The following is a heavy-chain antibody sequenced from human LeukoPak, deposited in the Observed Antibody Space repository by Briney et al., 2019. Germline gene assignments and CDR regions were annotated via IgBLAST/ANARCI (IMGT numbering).Heavy chain of an antibody. D-gene: IGHD6-13*01. CDR3: ARIRRGSSSWYYFDS. CDR2: INWNGGNT. Sequence: GGSLRLSCAVSVFTYDDYGMSWVRQAPGKGLEWVSGINWNGGNTGYADSVKGRFTISRDNAKNSLYLQMNSLRAEDTALYYCARIRRGSSSWYYFDSWGQGTLVTVSS. CDR1: VFTYDDYG. J-gene: IGHJ4*02. V-gene: IGHV3-20*04.